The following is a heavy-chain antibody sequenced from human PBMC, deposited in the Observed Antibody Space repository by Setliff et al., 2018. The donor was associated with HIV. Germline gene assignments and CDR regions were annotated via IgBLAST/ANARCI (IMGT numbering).Heavy chain of an antibody. D-gene: IGHD2-2*02. Sequence: SETVSLTCTVSGGSISNSSSYWGWIRQTPGKGLEWIGSIYSSRWSYYNPSLQSRLTLSIDRSRSQFSLNLRSVTAADTAVYYCGRHSLYGPAAISALDYWGQGALVTVSS. CDR1: GGSISNSSSY. CDR3: GRHSLYGPAAISALDY. CDR2: IYSSRWS. V-gene: IGHV4-39*01. J-gene: IGHJ4*02.